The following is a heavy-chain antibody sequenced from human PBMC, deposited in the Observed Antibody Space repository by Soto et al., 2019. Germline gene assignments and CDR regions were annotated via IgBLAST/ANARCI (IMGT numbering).Heavy chain of an antibody. CDR3: ARDRGGGYCTDTSCYGLYMDV. J-gene: IGHJ6*04. V-gene: IGHV3-66*01. D-gene: IGHD2-2*01. CDR2: IYSGDNT. Sequence: EEQLVESGGGLVQPGGSLRLSCAASGLTVGRNYMSWVRQAPGKGLEWVSVIYSGDNTYYADSVKGRFTISRDNSKNTLLLQMNSLRAEDTAVYYCARDRGGGYCTDTSCYGLYMDVWGKGTTVTVSS. CDR1: GLTVGRNY.